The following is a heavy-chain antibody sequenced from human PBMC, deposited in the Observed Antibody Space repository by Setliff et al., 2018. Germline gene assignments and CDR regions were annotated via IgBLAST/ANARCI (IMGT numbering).Heavy chain of an antibody. CDR1: GFTFSSYA. J-gene: IGHJ4*02. CDR2: ISGSGGST. CDR3: ARVLAVAFSFDY. V-gene: IGHV3-23*01. D-gene: IGHD6-19*01. Sequence: PGGSLRLSCAASGFTFSSYAMSWVRQAPGKGLEWVSAISGSGGSTYYADSVKGRFTISRDNAKNSLYLQMNSLRAEDTALYYCARVLAVAFSFDYWGQGTLVTVSS.